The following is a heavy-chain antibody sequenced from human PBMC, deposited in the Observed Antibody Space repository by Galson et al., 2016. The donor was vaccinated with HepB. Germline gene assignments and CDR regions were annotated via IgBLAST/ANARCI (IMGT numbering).Heavy chain of an antibody. CDR2: IIPIFGTA. V-gene: IGHV1-69*06. CDR3: AREGKRDGYNFFDY. J-gene: IGHJ4*02. Sequence: SVKVSCKASGGTFNSYAISWVRQAPGQGLEWMGGIIPIFGTANYAQKFRGRVTITADKSTSTAYMEVSSLGSEGTAVYYCAREGKRDGYNFFDYWGQGTLVTVSS. CDR1: GGTFNSYA. D-gene: IGHD5-24*01.